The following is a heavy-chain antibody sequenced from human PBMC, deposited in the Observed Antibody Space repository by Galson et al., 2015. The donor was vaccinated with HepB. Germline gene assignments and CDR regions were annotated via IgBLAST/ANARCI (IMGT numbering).Heavy chain of an antibody. Sequence: SMKVSCKASGFTFTSSAMQWVRQARGQRLEWIGWIVVGSGNTNYAQKFQERVTITRDMSTSTAYMELSSLRSEDTAVYYCAASMTTVVTSTLSLDYWGQGTLVTVSS. CDR2: IVVGSGNT. J-gene: IGHJ4*02. V-gene: IGHV1-58*02. CDR3: AASMTTVVTSTLSLDY. D-gene: IGHD4-23*01. CDR1: GFTFTSSA.